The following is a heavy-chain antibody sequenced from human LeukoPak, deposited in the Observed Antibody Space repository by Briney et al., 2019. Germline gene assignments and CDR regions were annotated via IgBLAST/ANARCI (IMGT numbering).Heavy chain of an antibody. D-gene: IGHD3-10*01. CDR2: INHSGST. Sequence: SETLSLTCAVYGGSFSGYYWSWIRQPPGKGLEWIGEINHSGSTNYNPSLKSRVTISVDTSKNQFSLKLSSVTAADTAVYYCARRAVVRGVIIDYFDYWGQGTLVTVSS. CDR1: GGSFSGYY. J-gene: IGHJ4*02. CDR3: ARRAVVRGVIIDYFDY. V-gene: IGHV4-34*01.